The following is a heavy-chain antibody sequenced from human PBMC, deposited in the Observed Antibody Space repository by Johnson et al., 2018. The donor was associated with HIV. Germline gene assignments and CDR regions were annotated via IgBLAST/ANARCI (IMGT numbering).Heavy chain of an antibody. Sequence: QVQLVESGGGVVPPGRSLRLSCVASGFTFSNYGMHWVRQAPGKGLEWVAAVWYDGSNKYYANSVKGRFTIFRDNSENTLYLQMNRRRAEDTAVYYCARGGASDAFDIWGQGTMVTVSS. V-gene: IGHV3-33*01. CDR3: ARGGASDAFDI. CDR2: VWYDGSNK. J-gene: IGHJ3*02. D-gene: IGHD4/OR15-4a*01. CDR1: GFTFSNYG.